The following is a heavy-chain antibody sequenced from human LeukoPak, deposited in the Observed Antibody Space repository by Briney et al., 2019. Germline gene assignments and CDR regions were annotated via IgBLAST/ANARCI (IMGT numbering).Heavy chain of an antibody. V-gene: IGHV4/OR15-8*01. CDR1: GASIASHSW. Sequence: SETLSLTRAVSGASIASHSWWSWVRQPPGKGLEWIGEVYHSGGANYKPSLKSRVTISVDTSRNHFSLKLTSVTAAGTAVYFCAYNRNFALDNWGQGTLVTVSS. J-gene: IGHJ4*01. D-gene: IGHD1-14*01. CDR3: AYNRNFALDN. CDR2: VYHSGGA.